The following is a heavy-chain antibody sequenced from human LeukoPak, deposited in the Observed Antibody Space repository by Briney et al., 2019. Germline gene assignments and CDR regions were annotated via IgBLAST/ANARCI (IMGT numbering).Heavy chain of an antibody. CDR2: ISGSGAST. CDR1: GFTFSSYA. Sequence: GGSLRLSCAASGFTFSSYAMSWVRQAPGKGLEWVSGISGSGASTYFADSVKGRFTISRDNSKNTLYLQMNSLRADDAAVYYCAKGLDIVVVPAPFDSWGQGTLVTASS. CDR3: AKGLDIVVVPAPFDS. D-gene: IGHD2-2*03. J-gene: IGHJ4*02. V-gene: IGHV3-23*01.